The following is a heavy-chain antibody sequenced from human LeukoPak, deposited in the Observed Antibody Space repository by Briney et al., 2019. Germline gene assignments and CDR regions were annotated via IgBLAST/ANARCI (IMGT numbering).Heavy chain of an antibody. CDR3: GRYVGYCSGGSRYSRPYYYYYYGMDV. D-gene: IGHD2-15*01. CDR2: IIPIFGTA. Sequence: ASVKVSCKASGGTFSSYAISWVRQAPGQGLEWMGGIIPIFGTANYAQKFQGRVTITADKSTSTAYMELSSLRSEDTAVYFCGRYVGYCSGGSRYSRPYYYYYYGMDVWGKGTTVTVSS. CDR1: GGTFSSYA. V-gene: IGHV1-69*06. J-gene: IGHJ6*04.